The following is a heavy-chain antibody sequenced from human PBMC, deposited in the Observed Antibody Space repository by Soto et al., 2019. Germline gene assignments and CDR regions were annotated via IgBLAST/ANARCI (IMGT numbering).Heavy chain of an antibody. D-gene: IGHD2-8*01. CDR2: INPSGGST. V-gene: IGHV1-46*01. Sequence: QVQPVQSGAEVKKPGASVKVSCKASGYTFTHYYIHWVRQAPGQGLEWMGMINPSGGSTDYAQKFQGRVTMTTDTSTTTVYMELSSLRSDDTAVYYCARPPFPGCINGVCYPCDHWGQGTLVTVSS. CDR3: ARPPFPGCINGVCYPCDH. J-gene: IGHJ4*02. CDR1: GYTFTHYY.